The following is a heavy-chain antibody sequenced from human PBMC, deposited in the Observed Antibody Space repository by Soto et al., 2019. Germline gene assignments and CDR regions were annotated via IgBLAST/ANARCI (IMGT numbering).Heavy chain of an antibody. Sequence: VASVKVSCKASGYTFTCYGISWVRQAPGQGLAWMGWISAYNGNTNYAQKLQGRVTMTTDTSTSTAYMELRSLRSDDTAVYYCARGGDQLLSTVYSYYYYYYMDVWGKGTTVTVSS. V-gene: IGHV1-18*01. CDR2: ISAYNGNT. CDR3: ARGGDQLLSTVYSYYYYYYMDV. CDR1: GYTFTCYG. J-gene: IGHJ6*03. D-gene: IGHD2-2*01.